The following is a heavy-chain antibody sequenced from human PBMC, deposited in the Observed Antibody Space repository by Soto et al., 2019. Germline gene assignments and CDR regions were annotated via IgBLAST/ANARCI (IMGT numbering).Heavy chain of an antibody. J-gene: IGHJ4*02. V-gene: IGHV3-21*01. CDR3: ARVGGYCSSTTCYYFDY. Sequence: GESLKISCAASGFTFSTYTMNWVRQAPGKGLEWVSSISSSTNSIYYADSVKGRFTISRDNAKNSLYLQMNSLRVEDTAVYYCARVGGYCSSTTCYYFDYWGQGTLVTVSS. CDR1: GFTFSTYT. CDR2: ISSSTNSI. D-gene: IGHD2-2*01.